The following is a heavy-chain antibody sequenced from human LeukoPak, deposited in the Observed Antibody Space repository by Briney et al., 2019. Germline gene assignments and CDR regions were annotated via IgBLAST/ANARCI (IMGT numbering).Heavy chain of an antibody. D-gene: IGHD6-13*01. CDR3: ARIQKQQLAQPIDY. CDR1: GYTFTSYG. Sequence: ASVKVSCKASGYTFTSYGISWVRQAPGQGLEWMGWISAYNGNTNYAQKLQGRVTMTTDTSTSTAYMELRGLRSDDTAVYYCARIQKQQLAQPIDYWGQGTLVTVSS. CDR2: ISAYNGNT. V-gene: IGHV1-18*01. J-gene: IGHJ4*02.